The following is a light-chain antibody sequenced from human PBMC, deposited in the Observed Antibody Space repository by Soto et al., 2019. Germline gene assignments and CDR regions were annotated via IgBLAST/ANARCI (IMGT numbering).Light chain of an antibody. V-gene: IGKV3-11*01. CDR2: GAS. CDR1: QSVSSN. CDR3: QQRSNWPRT. Sequence: EIVMTQSPATLSVSPGGRATLSCRASQSVSSNLAWYQQKPGQGPRLLIYGASSRATGIPARFSGSGSGTDFTLTISSLEPEDFALYYCQQRSNWPRTFGQGTKVDIK. J-gene: IGKJ1*01.